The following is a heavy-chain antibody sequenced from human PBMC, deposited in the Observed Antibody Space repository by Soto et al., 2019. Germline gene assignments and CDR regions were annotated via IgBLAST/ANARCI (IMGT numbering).Heavy chain of an antibody. D-gene: IGHD3-10*01. V-gene: IGHV3-23*01. CDR3: ARIAGGSYCDY. Sequence: EVQLLESGGGLVQPGGSLRLSCAASGFTFSTYAMAWVRQAPGKGLEWVSSICGSIGCTYYADSVKGRFTISRDNSQNTLFLQMRNLRAEDTAVYFCARIAGGSYCDYWGQGTLVTASS. J-gene: IGHJ4*02. CDR2: ICGSIGCT. CDR1: GFTFSTYA.